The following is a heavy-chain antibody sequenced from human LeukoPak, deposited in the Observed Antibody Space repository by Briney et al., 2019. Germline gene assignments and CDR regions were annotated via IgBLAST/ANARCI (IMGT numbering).Heavy chain of an antibody. V-gene: IGHV3-7*01. CDR2: INQDGSLK. D-gene: IGHD6-6*01. J-gene: IGHJ4*02. CDR1: GFTFSNYW. Sequence: GGSLRLSCSVSGFTFSNYWMSWVRQAPGKGLEWVASINQDGSLKYYVDSLKGRFTISRDNAKNLLYLQMNSLRAEDTAVYYCARIGYSSSSVDYWGQGTLVTVSS. CDR3: ARIGYSSSSVDY.